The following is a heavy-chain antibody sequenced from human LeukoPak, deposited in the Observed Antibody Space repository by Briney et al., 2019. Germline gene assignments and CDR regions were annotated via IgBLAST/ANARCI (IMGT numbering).Heavy chain of an antibody. CDR3: ARDFRIYSGYDFSPGGRPYYYYYMDV. Sequence: GSLRLSCAASGFTFSSYWMHWVRQAPGKGLVWVSRINSDGSSTSYADSVKGRFTISRDDAKNTLYLQMNSLRAEDTAVYYCARDFRIYSGYDFSPGGRPYYYYYMDVWGKGTTVTVSS. J-gene: IGHJ6*03. CDR2: INSDGSST. V-gene: IGHV3-74*01. D-gene: IGHD5-12*01. CDR1: GFTFSSYW.